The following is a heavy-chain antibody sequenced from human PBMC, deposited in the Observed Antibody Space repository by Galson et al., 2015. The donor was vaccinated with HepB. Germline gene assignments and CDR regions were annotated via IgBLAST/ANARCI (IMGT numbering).Heavy chain of an antibody. Sequence: SETLSLTCTVSGGSISSYYWSWIRQPPGKGLEWIGYIYYSGSTNYNPSLKSRVTISVDTSKNQFSLKLSSVTAADTAVYYCARDSPSVVVPNSYYYGMDVWGRGTTVTVSS. CDR2: IYYSGST. CDR3: ARDSPSVVVPNSYYYGMDV. D-gene: IGHD2-21*01. V-gene: IGHV4-59*01. J-gene: IGHJ6*02. CDR1: GGSISSYY.